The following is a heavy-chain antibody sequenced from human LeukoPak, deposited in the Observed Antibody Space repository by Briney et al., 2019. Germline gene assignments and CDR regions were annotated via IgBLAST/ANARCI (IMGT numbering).Heavy chain of an antibody. Sequence: GGSLRLSCAASGFTFSSYEINWVRQAQGKGLEWVSHMSSSGSTIYYAGSVKGRFTISRDNAKNSLYLQMNSLRAEDTAVYYCARDQAGRHSDYWGQGTLVTVSS. V-gene: IGHV3-48*03. CDR3: ARDQAGRHSDY. CDR1: GFTFSSYE. J-gene: IGHJ4*02. CDR2: MSSSGSTI. D-gene: IGHD6-13*01.